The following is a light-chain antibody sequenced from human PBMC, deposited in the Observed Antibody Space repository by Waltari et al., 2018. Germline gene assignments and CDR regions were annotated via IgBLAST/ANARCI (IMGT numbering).Light chain of an antibody. V-gene: IGKV4-1*01. J-gene: IGKJ1*01. CDR3: QQSSSTPPWT. CDR1: QSVLYSSNNKNY. Sequence: DIVMTQSPDSLAVSLGERATINCKSSQSVLYSSNNKNYLAWYRQKPGQPPKLLIYWASTRESGVPDRFSGSGSGTDFTLTISSLQPEDFATYYCQQSSSTPPWTFGQGTKVEIK. CDR2: WAS.